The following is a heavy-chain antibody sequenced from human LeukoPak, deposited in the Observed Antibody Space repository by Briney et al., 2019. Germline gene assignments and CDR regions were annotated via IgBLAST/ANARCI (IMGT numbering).Heavy chain of an antibody. J-gene: IGHJ4*02. D-gene: IGHD3-10*01. CDR1: GFTFSSYA. CDR2: ISYDGSNK. Sequence: GGSLRLSCAASGFTFSSYAMHWVRQAPGKGLEWVAVISYDGSNKYYADSVKGRFTISRDNSKNTLYLQMNSLRAEDTAVYYCARGQDGLGSRRYYFDYWGQGTLVTVSS. V-gene: IGHV3-30*04. CDR3: ARGQDGLGSRRYYFDY.